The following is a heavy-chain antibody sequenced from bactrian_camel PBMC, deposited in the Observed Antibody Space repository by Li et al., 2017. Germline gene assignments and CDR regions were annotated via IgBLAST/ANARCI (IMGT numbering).Heavy chain of an antibody. J-gene: IGHJ4*01. CDR3: VRDWRTVVGVTPGDS. CDR2: DNGGGGAT. CDR1: GFTFSRRT. V-gene: IGHV3S42*01. Sequence: VQLVESGGGLVQPGGSLRLSCAASGFTFSRRTMSWVRQVPGKGLERVSRDNGGGGATIYADSVKGQFIISQDNAKSTLYLQMNSLKPEDTAVYYCVRDWRTVVGVTPGDSWGQGTQVTVS. D-gene: IGHD3*01.